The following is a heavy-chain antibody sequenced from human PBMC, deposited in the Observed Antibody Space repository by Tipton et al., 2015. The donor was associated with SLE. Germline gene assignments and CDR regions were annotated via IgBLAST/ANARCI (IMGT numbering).Heavy chain of an antibody. Sequence: SLRLSCAASGFTFSSYWMSWVRQAPGKGLEWVGFIRSKAYGGTTEYAASVKGRFTISRDDSKSIAYLQMNSLKTEDTAVYYCTRVSPPGGLWSGYPYYFDYWGQGTLVTVSS. CDR2: IRSKAYGGTT. CDR3: TRVSPPGGLWSGYPYYFDY. V-gene: IGHV3-49*04. J-gene: IGHJ4*02. D-gene: IGHD3-3*01. CDR1: GFTFSSYW.